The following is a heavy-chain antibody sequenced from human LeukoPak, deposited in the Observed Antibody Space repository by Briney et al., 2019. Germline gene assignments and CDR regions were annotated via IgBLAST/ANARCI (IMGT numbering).Heavy chain of an antibody. CDR3: ARTRGWYGDYFDH. V-gene: IGHV3-48*02. Sequence: PGGSLRLSCAASGFIFSNARMTWVRQATGKRLEWVSYISSSSTTIYYADSVKGRFTISRDNDKTSLYLQTNSLRDEDTAVYYCARTRGWYGDYFDHWGQGTLVTVSS. CDR1: GFIFSNAR. J-gene: IGHJ4*02. D-gene: IGHD6-19*01. CDR2: ISSSSTTI.